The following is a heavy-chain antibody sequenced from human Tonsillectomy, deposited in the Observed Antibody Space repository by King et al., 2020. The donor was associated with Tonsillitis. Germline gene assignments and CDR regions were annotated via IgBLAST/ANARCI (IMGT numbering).Heavy chain of an antibody. CDR2: IYYRGST. V-gene: IGHV4-59*01. D-gene: IGHD3-22*01. CDR3: ARGGDDSVGPVFDY. CDR1: CGSISSYY. Sequence: VQLQESGPGLVQPSETLSPTCTVSCGSISSYYWSWIRQPPGKGLEWIGYIYYRGSTNYNPSLKSRVTISVDTSKNQFSLKLSSVTAADTAVYYCARGGDDSVGPVFDYGGQGPLVTVSS. J-gene: IGHJ4*02.